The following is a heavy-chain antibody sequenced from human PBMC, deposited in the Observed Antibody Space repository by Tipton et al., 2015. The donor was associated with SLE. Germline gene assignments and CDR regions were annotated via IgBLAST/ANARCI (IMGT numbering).Heavy chain of an antibody. D-gene: IGHD3-10*01. CDR3: ARAPTYYYGPKAFDI. CDR1: GFTFSSYW. V-gene: IGHV3-7*03. CDR2: IKQDGSEK. Sequence: SLRLSCAASGFTFSSYWMSWVRQAPGKGLEWVANIKQDGSEKYYVDSVKGRFTISRDNAKNSLYLQMNSLRAEDTAVYYCARAPTYYYGPKAFDIWGQGTMVTVSS. J-gene: IGHJ3*02.